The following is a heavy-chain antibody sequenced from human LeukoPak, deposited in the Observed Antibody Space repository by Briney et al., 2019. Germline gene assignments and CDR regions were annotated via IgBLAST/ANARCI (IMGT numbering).Heavy chain of an antibody. CDR2: ISAYNGNT. CDR1: GYTFTSYG. CDR3: ASLLWFGESSPFDP. Sequence: ASVKVSCKASGYTFTSYGISWVRQAPGQGLEWMGWISAYNGNTNYAQKLQGRVTMTTDTSTSTAYMELRSLRSDDTAVYHCASLLWFGESSPFDPWGQGTLVTVSS. V-gene: IGHV1-18*01. D-gene: IGHD3-10*01. J-gene: IGHJ5*02.